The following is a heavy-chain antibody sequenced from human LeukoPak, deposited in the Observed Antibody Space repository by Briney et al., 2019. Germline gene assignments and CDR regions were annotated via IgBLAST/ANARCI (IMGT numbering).Heavy chain of an antibody. J-gene: IGHJ4*02. CDR2: ISASGDSP. D-gene: IGHD3-10*01. V-gene: IGHV3-23*01. CDR1: GFTFSDYG. Sequence: PGGSLRLSCTASGFTFSDYGMHWVRQAPGKRPEWVSGISASGDSPYYADSVKGRFTISRDNSKNTLYLQMNSLRAEDTAVYYCARLLLTGLGTYLWGQGTLITVSS. CDR3: ARLLLTGLGTYL.